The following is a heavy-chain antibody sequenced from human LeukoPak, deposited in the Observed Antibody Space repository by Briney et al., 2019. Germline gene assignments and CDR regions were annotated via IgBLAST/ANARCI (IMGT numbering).Heavy chain of an antibody. CDR1: GFTFNSYG. Sequence: PGGSLRLSCAASGFTFNSYGIHWVRQAPGMGLEWVAVISFDGSKKDYAESVKGRFTISRDNSKKTLFLQMNSLRPEDTAVYYCARDQRCDYSYYYYYGMDVWGQGTKVAVSS. CDR2: ISFDGSKK. J-gene: IGHJ6*02. V-gene: IGHV3-30*04. CDR3: ARDQRCDYSYYYYYGMDV. D-gene: IGHD4-17*01.